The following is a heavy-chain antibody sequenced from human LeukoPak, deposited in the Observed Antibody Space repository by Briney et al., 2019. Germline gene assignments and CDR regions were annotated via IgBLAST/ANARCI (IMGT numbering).Heavy chain of an antibody. CDR2: MNPNSGNT. V-gene: IGHV1-8*01. D-gene: IGHD3-22*01. Sequence: GASVKVSCKASGYTFTSYDINWVRQATGQGLEWMGWMNPNSGNTGYAQKFQGRVTMTRNTSISTAYMELSSLRSEDAAVYYCARVYYDSSGYPYGDAFDIWGQGTMVTVSS. J-gene: IGHJ3*02. CDR1: GYTFTSYD. CDR3: ARVYYDSSGYPYGDAFDI.